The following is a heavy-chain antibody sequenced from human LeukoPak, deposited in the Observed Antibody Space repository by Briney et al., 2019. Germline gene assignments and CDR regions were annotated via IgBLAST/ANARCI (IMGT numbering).Heavy chain of an antibody. D-gene: IGHD2-2*01. V-gene: IGHV5-51*01. J-gene: IGHJ5*02. Sequence: SGESLQISCKGSGYSFTSYWIGWVRQMPGKGLEWMGIIYPGDSDTRYSPSFQGQVTISADKSISTAYLQWSSLKASDTAMYYCARHFPGYCSSTSCSGFDPWGQGTLVTVSS. CDR3: ARHFPGYCSSTSCSGFDP. CDR1: GYSFTSYW. CDR2: IYPGDSDT.